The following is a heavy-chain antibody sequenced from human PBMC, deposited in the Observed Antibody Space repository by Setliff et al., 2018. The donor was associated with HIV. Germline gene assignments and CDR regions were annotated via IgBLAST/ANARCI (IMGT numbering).Heavy chain of an antibody. CDR2: INVGNDNT. V-gene: IGHV1-3*01. D-gene: IGHD6-6*01. J-gene: IGHJ3*02. CDR1: GYSFTNYA. CDR3: ARGHSSSAYDAYDI. Sequence: ASVKVSCKASGYSFTNYAMHWVRQAPGQRLEWMGWINVGNDNTNYAQKFQGRVTIARDTSASTAYMELSSLRSEDTAVYYCARGHSSSAYDAYDIWGQGTMVTVSS.